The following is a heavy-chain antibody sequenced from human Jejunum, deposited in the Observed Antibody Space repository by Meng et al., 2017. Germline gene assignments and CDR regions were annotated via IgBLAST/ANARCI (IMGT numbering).Heavy chain of an antibody. V-gene: IGHV4-31*03. D-gene: IGHD2-8*01. Sequence: QVQLQESGPGLVKPSQTLSLTCSVSGESISSGGSYWTWVRQHPGKGLEWIGYIFYSGSSSYNPSLKSRITIAVDTFKNQFSLTLRSVTAADTAVYYCARALGTYGTFFDYWGQGTLVTVSS. J-gene: IGHJ4*02. CDR1: GESISSGGSY. CDR3: ARALGTYGTFFDY. CDR2: IFYSGSS.